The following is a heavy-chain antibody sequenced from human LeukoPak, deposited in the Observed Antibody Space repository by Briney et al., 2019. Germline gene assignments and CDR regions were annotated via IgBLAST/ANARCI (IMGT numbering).Heavy chain of an antibody. V-gene: IGHV1-69*05. CDR1: GCTFSSYA. CDR3: ARVAHPGPLYYYYMDV. Sequence: SVKVSCKASGCTFSSYAISWVRQAPGQGLEWMGGIIPIFGTANYAQKFQGRVTITTDESTSTAYMELSSLRSEDTAVYYCARVAHPGPLYYYYMDVWGKGTTVTVSS. CDR2: IIPIFGTA. J-gene: IGHJ6*03. D-gene: IGHD1-14*01.